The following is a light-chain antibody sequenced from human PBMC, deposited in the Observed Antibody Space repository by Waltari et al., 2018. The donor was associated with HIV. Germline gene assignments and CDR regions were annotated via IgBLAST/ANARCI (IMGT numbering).Light chain of an antibody. Sequence: QSVLTQPPSVSGAPGQSVTISCTGSSSNIGAGYDVHWYRQLPGTAPQLLIYGNNNRPPGVPDRFSNSKSGRSASLAITGLQTEDEADYYCQSHDSSLSGSVFGGGTKLTVL. CDR1: SSNIGAGYD. CDR2: GNN. J-gene: IGLJ2*01. CDR3: QSHDSSLSGSV. V-gene: IGLV1-40*01.